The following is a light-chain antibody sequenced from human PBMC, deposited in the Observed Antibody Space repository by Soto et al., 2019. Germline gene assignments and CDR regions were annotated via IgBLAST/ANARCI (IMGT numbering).Light chain of an antibody. CDR1: SSDVGGYNY. J-gene: IGLJ1*01. CDR2: DVS. V-gene: IGLV2-14*01. Sequence: QSVLTQPASVSGSPGQSITISCTGTSSDVGGYNYVSWYQQHPGKAPKLIIYDVSNRPSGVSDRFSGSKSGNTASLTISGLQAEDEADYYCNSYAGSSTHVFGTGTKVTVL. CDR3: NSYAGSSTHV.